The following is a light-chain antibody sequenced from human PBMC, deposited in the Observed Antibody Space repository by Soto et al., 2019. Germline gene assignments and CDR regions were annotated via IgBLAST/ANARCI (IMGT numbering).Light chain of an antibody. CDR1: SGHSSYA. V-gene: IGLV4-69*01. J-gene: IGLJ3*02. Sequence: QPVLTQSPSASASLGASVKLTCTLSSGHSSYAIAWYQQQPEKGPRYLMKINSDGSHSKGDGIPDRFSGSSSGAERYLTISSLQSEDEADYYCQTWGTGFWVFGGGTKLTVL. CDR3: QTWGTGFWV. CDR2: INSDGSH.